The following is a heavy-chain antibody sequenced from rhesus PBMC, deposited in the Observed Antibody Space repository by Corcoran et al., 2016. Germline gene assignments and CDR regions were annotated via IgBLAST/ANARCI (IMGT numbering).Heavy chain of an antibody. CDR2: ISGSGGGT. V-gene: IGHV4-173*01. Sequence: QLQLQESGPGLVKPSETLSLTCAVSGGSISSNYWSWIRQPPGKGLEWIGPISGSGGGTDYNPSLKSRVTISTDTSKNQFSLKLSSGTAADTAVYYCARSWGSRYYFDYWGQGVLVTVSS. J-gene: IGHJ4*01. CDR3: ARSWGSRYYFDY. CDR1: GGSISSNY. D-gene: IGHD4-29*01.